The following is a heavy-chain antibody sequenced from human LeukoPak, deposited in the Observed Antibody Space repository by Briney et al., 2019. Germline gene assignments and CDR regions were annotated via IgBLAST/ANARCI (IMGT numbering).Heavy chain of an antibody. CDR1: GFTFSSYS. Sequence: GGSLRLSCAASGFTFSSYSMNWDRQAPGKGLEWVSSISSSSSYIYYADSVKGRFTISRDNAKNSLYLQMNSLRAEDTAVYYCASSGHVVPAAIRYYYYGMDVWGQGTTVTVSS. V-gene: IGHV3-21*01. CDR2: ISSSSSYI. J-gene: IGHJ6*02. CDR3: ASSGHVVPAAIRYYYYGMDV. D-gene: IGHD2-2*02.